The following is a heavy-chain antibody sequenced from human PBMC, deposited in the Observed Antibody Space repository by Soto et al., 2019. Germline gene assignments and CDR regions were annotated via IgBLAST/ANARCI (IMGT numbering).Heavy chain of an antibody. CDR3: ARVMIAYDSSGSWYYFDY. D-gene: IGHD3-22*01. CDR1: GGSISSSSYY. V-gene: IGHV4-31*03. Sequence: SETLSLTCTVSGGSISSSSYYWSWIRQHPGKGLEWIGYIYYSGSTYYNPSLKSRVTISVDTSKNQFSLKLSSVTAADTAVYYCARVMIAYDSSGSWYYFDYWGQGTLVTVSS. CDR2: IYYSGST. J-gene: IGHJ4*02.